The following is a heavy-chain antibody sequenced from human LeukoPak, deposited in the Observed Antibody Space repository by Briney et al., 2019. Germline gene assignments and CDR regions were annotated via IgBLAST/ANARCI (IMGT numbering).Heavy chain of an antibody. CDR3: AISGLGFGEFRGLDY. CDR2: IYGGGNT. J-gene: IGHJ4*02. D-gene: IGHD3-10*01. CDR1: GITVSNIY. Sequence: GGSLRLSCAASGITVSNIYMAWVRQAPGKGLEWVSIIYGGGNTNHGDSVKGRFITSRDNSKNTLYLQMNSLRAEDTAVYYCAISGLGFGEFRGLDYWGQGTLVTVSS. V-gene: IGHV3-53*01.